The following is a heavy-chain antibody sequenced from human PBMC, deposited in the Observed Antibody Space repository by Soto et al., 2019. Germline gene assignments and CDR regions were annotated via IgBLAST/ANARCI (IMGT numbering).Heavy chain of an antibody. J-gene: IGHJ4*02. CDR3: AHVFTSLAPFDS. CDR1: GFSLSTSGVG. D-gene: IGHD3-10*02. Sequence: QITLKESGPTLVKPTQTLTLTCTFSGFSLSTSGVGVGWIRQPPGKALEWLGFIYWDEDKRYSPSLKSRLTTTEVPSKSPVVRTMTNLDPVDTATYYCAHVFTSLAPFDSWGQGTLVTVSA. CDR2: IYWDEDK. V-gene: IGHV2-5*02.